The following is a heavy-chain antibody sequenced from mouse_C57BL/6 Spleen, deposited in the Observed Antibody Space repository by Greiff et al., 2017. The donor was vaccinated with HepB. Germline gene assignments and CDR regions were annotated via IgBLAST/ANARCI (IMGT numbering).Heavy chain of an antibody. Sequence: QVQLQQSGAELVRPGTSVKVSCKASGYAFTNYLIEWVKQRPGQGLEWIGVINPGSGGTNYNEKFKGKATLTADKSSSTAYMQLSRLTSEDSAVYVCARSGYYGSSFWFAYWGQGTLVTVSA. CDR2: INPGSGGT. CDR1: GYAFTNYL. D-gene: IGHD1-1*01. V-gene: IGHV1-54*01. J-gene: IGHJ3*01. CDR3: ARSGYYGSSFWFAY.